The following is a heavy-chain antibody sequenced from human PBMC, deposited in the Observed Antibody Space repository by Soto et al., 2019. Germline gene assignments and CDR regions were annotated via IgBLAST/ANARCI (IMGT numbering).Heavy chain of an antibody. CDR3: ARRDVMTTLNWFDP. Sequence: QLQLQESGPGLVKSSETLSLTCTVSGGSISSRSYYWGWIRQPPGKGLEWIGSIYYSGSTYYNPSLKSRVTISVDTSKNQCSLKLSSVTAADTAVYYCARRDVMTTLNWFDPWGQGTLVIVSS. D-gene: IGHD1-1*01. CDR1: GGSISSRSYY. J-gene: IGHJ5*02. CDR2: IYYSGST. V-gene: IGHV4-39*01.